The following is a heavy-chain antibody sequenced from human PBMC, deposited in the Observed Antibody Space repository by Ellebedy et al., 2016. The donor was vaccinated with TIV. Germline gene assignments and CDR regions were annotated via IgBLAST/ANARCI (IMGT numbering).Heavy chain of an antibody. D-gene: IGHD2-21*01. J-gene: IGHJ4*02. Sequence: GESLKISXEASGFTFSNYAMNWVRQAPGKGLEWVSSIIGSASSTDYADSVKGRFTISRDNSKNTVFLQVSSLRVEDTALYYCARGTGKYGDWDYWGLGTLVTVSS. CDR1: GFTFSNYA. CDR3: ARGTGKYGDWDY. V-gene: IGHV3-23*01. CDR2: IIGSASST.